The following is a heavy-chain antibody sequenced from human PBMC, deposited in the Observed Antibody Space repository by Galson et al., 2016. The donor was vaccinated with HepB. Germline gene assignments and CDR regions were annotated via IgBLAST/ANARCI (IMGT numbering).Heavy chain of an antibody. CDR1: GYTFIDYY. V-gene: IGHV1-69-2*01. Sequence: VKVSCKVSGYTFIDYYMHWVQQAPGKGPEWMGLVDPEDGETIYAEKFQGRVTITADTSTDTAYMELRSLRSEDTAVYYCAKWRANGSDYWGQGTLVTVSS. J-gene: IGHJ4*02. D-gene: IGHD5-24*01. CDR2: VDPEDGET. CDR3: AKWRANGSDY.